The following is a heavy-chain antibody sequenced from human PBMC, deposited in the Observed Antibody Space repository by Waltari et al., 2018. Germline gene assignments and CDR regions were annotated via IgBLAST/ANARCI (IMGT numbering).Heavy chain of an antibody. J-gene: IGHJ4*02. CDR2: ISYDGTKN. CDR3: ARSGGPRYYYDSGSYCDY. V-gene: IGHV3-30*01. Sequence: QVQLVESGGGVVQPGRSLRLTCAASGFPFNNYDMHWVRQAPGKGLEWVAIISYDGTKNNYADSVKGRFTISRDNSKKTVFLQMVSLRAEDTAIYYCARSGGPRYYYDSGSYCDYWGQGTLVTVSS. CDR1: GFPFNNYD. D-gene: IGHD3-10*01.